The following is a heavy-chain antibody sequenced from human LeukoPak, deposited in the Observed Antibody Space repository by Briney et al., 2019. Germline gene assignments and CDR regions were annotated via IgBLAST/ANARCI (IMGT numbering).Heavy chain of an antibody. CDR3: ARDGASYDFWSGSPQYYFDY. CDR2: IYSSGST. Sequence: SQTLSLTCTVSGGSLSSGRYYWSWIRQPAGKGREWIGRIYSSGSTNYNPSLKSRVTISVDTSKNQFSLKLSSVTAADTAVYYCARDGASYDFWSGSPQYYFDYWGQGTLVTVSS. CDR1: GGSLSSGRYY. J-gene: IGHJ4*02. V-gene: IGHV4-61*02. D-gene: IGHD3-3*01.